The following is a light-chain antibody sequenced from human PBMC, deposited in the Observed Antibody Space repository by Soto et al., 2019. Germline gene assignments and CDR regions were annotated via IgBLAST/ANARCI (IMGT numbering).Light chain of an antibody. Sequence: ELVLTQSPGTLSLSPGDRATLSCRASQSVSSTYLAWYQQRPGQAPRLLIYSSSSRASGIPDRFSGSGSGTDFTLTISRLEPEDFVVFYCYQYGSTPPTFGQGTKVDIK. CDR1: QSVSSTY. J-gene: IGKJ1*01. CDR2: SSS. CDR3: YQYGSTPPT. V-gene: IGKV3-20*01.